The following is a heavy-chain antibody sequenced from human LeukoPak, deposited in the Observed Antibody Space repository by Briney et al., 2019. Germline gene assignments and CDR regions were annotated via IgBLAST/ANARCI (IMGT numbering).Heavy chain of an antibody. D-gene: IGHD5-24*01. CDR2: VYYTGST. J-gene: IGHJ5*02. CDR1: GGSISIYY. V-gene: IGHV4-59*01. Sequence: SETLSLTCSVCGGSISIYYWSCIPQPPGKRLEWRGYVYYTGSTNYNPSLKSRVTISLHTSENQFSLELSSVTAADTAVYYCARGGDGYKSPWFDPWGQGTLVTVSS. CDR3: ARGGDGYKSPWFDP.